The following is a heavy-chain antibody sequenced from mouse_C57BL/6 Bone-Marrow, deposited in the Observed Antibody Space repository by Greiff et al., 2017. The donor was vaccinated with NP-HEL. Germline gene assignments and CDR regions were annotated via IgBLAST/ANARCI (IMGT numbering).Heavy chain of an antibody. Sequence: EVKVVESGGGLVKPGGSLKLSCAASGFTFSDYGMHWVRQAPEKGLEWVAYISSGSSTIYYAATVKGRFTISRDNAKNTLFLQMTSLRSEDTAMYYCARGDYDYPWFAYWGQGTLVTVSA. D-gene: IGHD2-4*01. V-gene: IGHV5-17*01. CDR2: ISSGSSTI. J-gene: IGHJ3*01. CDR1: GFTFSDYG. CDR3: ARGDYDYPWFAY.